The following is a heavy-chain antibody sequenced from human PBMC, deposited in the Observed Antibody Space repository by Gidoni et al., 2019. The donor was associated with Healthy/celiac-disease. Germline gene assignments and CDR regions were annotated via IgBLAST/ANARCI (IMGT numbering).Heavy chain of an antibody. Sequence: QVQLQESGPGLVKPSETLSLTCTVSGGSISSYYWSWIRQPPGKGLEWIGYIYYSGSTNYNPSLKSRVTISVDTSKNQFSLKLSSVTAADTAVYYCARWWGGPFDYWGQGTLVTVSS. CDR2: IYYSGST. J-gene: IGHJ4*02. V-gene: IGHV4-59*01. D-gene: IGHD2-15*01. CDR1: GGSISSYY. CDR3: ARWWGGPFDY.